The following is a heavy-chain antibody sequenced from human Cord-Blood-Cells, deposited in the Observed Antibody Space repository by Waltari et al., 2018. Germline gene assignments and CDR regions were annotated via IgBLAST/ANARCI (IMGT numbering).Heavy chain of an antibody. CDR3: ARGAIAARLDAFDI. Sequence: QVQLQQWGAGLLKPSETLSLTCAVYGGSFSGYYWSWIRQPPGKGLEWIGEINHSGSTNCNPPLKSRVTISVETSKNQFSLKLSSVTAADTAVYYCARGAIAARLDAFDIWGQGTMVTVSS. D-gene: IGHD6-6*01. CDR1: GGSFSGYY. CDR2: INHSGST. V-gene: IGHV4-34*01. J-gene: IGHJ3*02.